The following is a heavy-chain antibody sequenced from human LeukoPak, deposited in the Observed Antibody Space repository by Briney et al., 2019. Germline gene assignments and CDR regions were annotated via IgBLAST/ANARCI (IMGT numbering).Heavy chain of an antibody. D-gene: IGHD5-18*01. Sequence: PGGSLRLSCAASGFTFSSYAMSWVRQAPGKGLEWVSAISGSGGSTYYADSVKGRFTMSRDNSKNTLYLQMNSLRAEDTAVYYCARDDSYGYLEFGAFDIWGQGTMVTVSS. J-gene: IGHJ3*02. CDR3: ARDDSYGYLEFGAFDI. V-gene: IGHV3-23*01. CDR1: GFTFSSYA. CDR2: ISGSGGST.